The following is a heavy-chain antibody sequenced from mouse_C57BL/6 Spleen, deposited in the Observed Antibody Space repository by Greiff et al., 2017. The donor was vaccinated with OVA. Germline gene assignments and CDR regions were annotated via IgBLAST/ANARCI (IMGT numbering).Heavy chain of an antibody. CDR1: GFALTSYG. CDR2: IWSDGST. J-gene: IGHJ4*01. D-gene: IGHD1-1*01. Sequence: VKLVESGPGLVAPSQSLYITCNVSGFALTSYGVSWVRQPPGKGLEWLGVIWSDGSTNYHSGLISRMSTSKDNSKSQVFLKLNSLQTDDTATYYCAKPEGSSGYAMDYWGQGPSVTVSS. CDR3: AKPEGSSGYAMDY. V-gene: IGHV2-3*01.